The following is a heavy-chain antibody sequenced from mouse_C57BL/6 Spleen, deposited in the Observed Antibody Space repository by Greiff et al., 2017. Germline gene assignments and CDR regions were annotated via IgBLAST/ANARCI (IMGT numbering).Heavy chain of an antibody. V-gene: IGHV1-80*01. Sequence: QVHVKQSGAELVKPGASVKISCKASGCAFSSYWMNWVKQRPGKGLEWIGQIYPGDGDTNYNGKFKGKATLTADKSSSTAYMQLSSLTSEDSAVYFCLSTGTGYWGQGTTLTVSS. D-gene: IGHD4-1*02. CDR2: IYPGDGDT. J-gene: IGHJ2*01. CDR3: LSTGTGY. CDR1: GCAFSSYW.